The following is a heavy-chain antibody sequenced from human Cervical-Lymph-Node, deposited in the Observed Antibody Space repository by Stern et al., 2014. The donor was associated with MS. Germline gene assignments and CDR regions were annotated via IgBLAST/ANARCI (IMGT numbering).Heavy chain of an antibody. J-gene: IGHJ4*02. CDR3: AKDPIHYDFWSGYVDY. CDR2: VSYDGSKK. Sequence: QVQLVQSGGGVVQPGRSLRLSCAASGFTFRSYAMHWVRQAPGKGLEWVAIVSYDGSKKYYADSVKGRFTISRDNSKNTLFLQMNSLRAEDTAVYYCAKDPIHYDFWSGYVDYWGQGALVSVSS. V-gene: IGHV3-30*04. D-gene: IGHD3-3*01. CDR1: GFTFRSYA.